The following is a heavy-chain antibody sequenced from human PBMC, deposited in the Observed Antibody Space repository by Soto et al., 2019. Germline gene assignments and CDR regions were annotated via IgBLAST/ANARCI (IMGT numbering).Heavy chain of an antibody. CDR2: IYHSGST. Sequence: SETLSLTCAVSGYSISSGYYWGWIRQPPGKGLEWIGSIYHSGSTYYNPSLKSRVTISVDTSKNQFSLNLRLVTAADTAVYYCARLRIATNNYKWFDPWGQGTLVTVSS. CDR1: GYSISSGYY. J-gene: IGHJ5*02. CDR3: ARLRIATNNYKWFDP. V-gene: IGHV4-38-2*01. D-gene: IGHD2-21*01.